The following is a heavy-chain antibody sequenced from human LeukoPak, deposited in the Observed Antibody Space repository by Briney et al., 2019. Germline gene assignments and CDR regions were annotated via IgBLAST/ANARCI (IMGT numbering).Heavy chain of an antibody. CDR1: GGTFSSYA. CDR2: IIPIFGTA. J-gene: IGHJ4*02. Sequence: RWASVTVSCEASGGTFSSYAISWVRQAPGQGLEWMGGIIPIFGTANYAQKFQGRVTITADKSTSTAYMELSSLRSEDTAVYYCARAYSGYDLDYWGQGTLVTVSS. D-gene: IGHD5-12*01. V-gene: IGHV1-69*06. CDR3: ARAYSGYDLDY.